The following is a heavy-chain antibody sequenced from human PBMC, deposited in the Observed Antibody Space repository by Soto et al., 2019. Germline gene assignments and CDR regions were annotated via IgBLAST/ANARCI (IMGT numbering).Heavy chain of an antibody. V-gene: IGHV3-33*01. Sequence: GGSLRLSCAASGFTFSSYGMHWVRQAPGKGLEWVAVIWYDGSNKYYADSVKGRFTISRDNSKNTLYLQMNSLRAEDTAVYYCQALLDPQFDYWGQGTLVTVSS. CDR2: IWYDGSNK. J-gene: IGHJ4*02. CDR3: QALLDPQFDY. CDR1: GFTFSSYG. D-gene: IGHD1-26*01.